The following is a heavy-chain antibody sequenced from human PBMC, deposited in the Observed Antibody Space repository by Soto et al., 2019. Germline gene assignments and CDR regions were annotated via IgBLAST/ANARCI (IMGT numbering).Heavy chain of an antibody. CDR2: VNPNSGGT. Sequence: ASVKVSCKASGYTFTGYYMHRVRQAPGQGREWMGWVNPNSGGTNYAQKFPGRVTMTRDTSISTAYMELSRLRSDDTAVYYCARGRRPRMYNWFDPWGQGTLVTVSS. D-gene: IGHD2-15*01. V-gene: IGHV1-2*02. CDR1: GYTFTGYY. CDR3: ARGRRPRMYNWFDP. J-gene: IGHJ5*02.